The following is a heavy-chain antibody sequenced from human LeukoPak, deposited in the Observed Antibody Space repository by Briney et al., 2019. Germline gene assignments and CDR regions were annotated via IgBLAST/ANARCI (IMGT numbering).Heavy chain of an antibody. V-gene: IGHV4-39*07. CDR1: GGSISSSSYY. J-gene: IGHJ5*02. CDR2: IYYSGST. Sequence: SETLSLTCTVSGGSISSSSYYWGWLRQPPGKGLEWIGSIYYSGSTYYNPSLKSRVTISVDTSKNQFSLKLSSVTAADTAVYYCARVDTAMDINWFDPWGQGTLVTVSS. CDR3: ARVDTAMDINWFDP. D-gene: IGHD5-18*01.